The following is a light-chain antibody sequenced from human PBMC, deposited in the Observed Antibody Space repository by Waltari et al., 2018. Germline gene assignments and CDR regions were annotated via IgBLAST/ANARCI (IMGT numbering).Light chain of an antibody. CDR2: AAS. Sequence: DIQMTQSPSSLAASVGDRVSITCRASQGISNYLVWYQQKPGKVPTLLIDAASTLQSGVPPRFSGSGSETDFTLTISSLQPEDVATYYCQEYNSAPRTFGGGTKVELK. CDR3: QEYNSAPRT. V-gene: IGKV1-27*01. J-gene: IGKJ4*01. CDR1: QGISNY.